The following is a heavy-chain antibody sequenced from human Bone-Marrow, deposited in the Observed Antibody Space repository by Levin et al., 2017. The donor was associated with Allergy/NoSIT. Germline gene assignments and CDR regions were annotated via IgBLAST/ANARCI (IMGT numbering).Heavy chain of an antibody. Sequence: PAASVKVSCRASGYTFTSYPITWVRQAPGQGLEWMGWINTYNGDTKYVDELQGRLTLTTDTSTATAYMELRGLRSDDTAVYYCTRWASRDYGDLWGDNWGQGTLVTVSS. V-gene: IGHV1-18*01. CDR3: TRWASRDYGDLWGDN. D-gene: IGHD4-17*01. J-gene: IGHJ4*02. CDR1: GYTFTSYP. CDR2: INTYNGDT.